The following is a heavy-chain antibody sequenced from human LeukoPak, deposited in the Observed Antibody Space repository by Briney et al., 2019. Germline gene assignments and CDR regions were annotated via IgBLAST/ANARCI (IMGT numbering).Heavy chain of an antibody. CDR2: INHSGST. CDR3: GRGYYYYYGMDV. V-gene: IGHV4-34*01. CDR1: GGSFSGYY. Sequence: KPSETLSLTCAVYGGSFSGYYWSWIRQPPGKGLEWIGEINHSGSTNYNPSLKSRVTISVDTSKNQFSLKLSSVTAADTAVYYCGRGYYYYYGMDVWGQGTTVTVSS. J-gene: IGHJ6*02.